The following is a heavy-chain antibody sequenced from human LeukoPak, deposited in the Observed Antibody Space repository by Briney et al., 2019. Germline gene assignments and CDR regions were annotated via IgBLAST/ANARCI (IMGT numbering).Heavy chain of an antibody. CDR1: GFTFSSYG. J-gene: IGHJ4*02. CDR2: IRYDGSNK. V-gene: IGHV3-30*02. D-gene: IGHD3-3*01. Sequence: GGSLRLSCAASGFTFSSYGMHWVRQAPGKGLEWVAFIRYDGSNKYYADSVKGRFTISRDNSKNTLYLQMNSLRAEDTAVYYCAKDPITIFGVVNFFDYWGQGTLVTVSS. CDR3: AKDPITIFGVVNFFDY.